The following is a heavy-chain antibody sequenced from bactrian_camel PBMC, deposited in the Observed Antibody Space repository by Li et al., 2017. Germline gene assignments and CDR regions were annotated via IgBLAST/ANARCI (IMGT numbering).Heavy chain of an antibody. J-gene: IGHJ4*01. CDR3: AADEAPCTVAVVAQVRYKY. D-gene: IGHD3*01. V-gene: IGHV3-3*01. CDR1: GGPYAGHC. Sequence: VQLVESGGGSVQAGGSLRLSCVSSGGPYAGHCMGWFRQAPGKKREVIATIFTGGPAVYYAASVKGRFTISQDNRKNTVFLQMNTLEPEDTAMYYCAADEAPCTVAVVAQVRYKYRGQGTQVTVS. CDR2: IFTGGPAV.